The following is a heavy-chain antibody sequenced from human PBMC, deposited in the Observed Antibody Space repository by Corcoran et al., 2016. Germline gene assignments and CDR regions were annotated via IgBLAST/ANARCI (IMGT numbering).Heavy chain of an antibody. CDR2: IIPIFGAA. D-gene: IGHD1-1*01. V-gene: IGHV1-69*01. J-gene: IGHJ5*02. CDR1: GGTFRSYA. Sequence: QVQLVQSGAEVKKPGSSVKVSCKASGGTFRSYAINWVRQAPGQGLEWMGGIIPIFGAANYAQKFQGRVTITADESTSTAYMELSSLTSEDTAVYYCANRKNITTPWFDPWGQGTLVTVSS. CDR3: ANRKNITTPWFDP.